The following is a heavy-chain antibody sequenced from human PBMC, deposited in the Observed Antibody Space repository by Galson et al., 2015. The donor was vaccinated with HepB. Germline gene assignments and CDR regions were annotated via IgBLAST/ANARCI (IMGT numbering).Heavy chain of an antibody. J-gene: IGHJ4*02. D-gene: IGHD3-22*01. CDR3: ARDVGTQNYYDGSGPFDY. CDR2: ISSTSSYI. V-gene: IGHV3-21*01. Sequence: SLRLSCAASGFTFSSYTMNWVRQAPGKGLEWVSSISSTSSYIYYADSVKGRFTISRDSAKNSLYLQMNSLRAEDTAVYYCARDVGTQNYYDGSGPFDYWGQGTLVTVSS. CDR1: GFTFSSYT.